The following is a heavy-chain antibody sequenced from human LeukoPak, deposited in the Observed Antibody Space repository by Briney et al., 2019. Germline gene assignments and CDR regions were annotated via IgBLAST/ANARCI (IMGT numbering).Heavy chain of an antibody. D-gene: IGHD3-22*01. V-gene: IGHV4-59*01. CDR2: IYYSGSA. CDR3: ARDDSSGYLDY. J-gene: IGHJ4*02. Sequence: SETLSLTCTVSGGSISSYYWSWIRQPPGKGLEWIGYIYYSGSANYNPSLKSRVTISVDTSKNQFSLKLSSVTAADTAVYYCARDDSSGYLDYWGQGTLVTVSS. CDR1: GGSISSYY.